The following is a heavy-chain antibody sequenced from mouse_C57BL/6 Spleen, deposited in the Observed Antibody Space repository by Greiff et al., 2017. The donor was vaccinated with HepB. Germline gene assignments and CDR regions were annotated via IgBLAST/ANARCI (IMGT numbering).Heavy chain of an antibody. CDR3: ARFFTTVYAMDY. V-gene: IGHV1-69*01. J-gene: IGHJ4*01. CDR2: IDPSDSYT. Sequence: QVQLQQSGAELVMPGASVKLSCKASGYTFTSYWMHWVKQRPGQGLEWIGEIDPSDSYTNYNQKFKGKSTLTVDKSSSTAYMQLSSLTSEDSAVYYCARFFTTVYAMDYWGQGTSVTVSS. CDR1: GYTFTSYW. D-gene: IGHD1-2*01.